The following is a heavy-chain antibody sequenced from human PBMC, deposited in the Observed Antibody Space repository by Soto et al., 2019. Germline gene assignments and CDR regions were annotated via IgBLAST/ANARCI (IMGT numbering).Heavy chain of an antibody. J-gene: IGHJ6*02. V-gene: IGHV3-30-3*01. CDR1: GFTFSSYA. Sequence: ESGGGVVQPGRSLRLSCAASGFTFSSYAMHWVRQAPGMGLEWVAVISYDGSNKYYADSVKGRFTISRDNSKNTLYLQMNSLRAEDTAVYYCASLAGGYSYGYGMDVWGQGTTVTVSS. CDR3: ASLAGGYSYGYGMDV. CDR2: ISYDGSNK. D-gene: IGHD5-18*01.